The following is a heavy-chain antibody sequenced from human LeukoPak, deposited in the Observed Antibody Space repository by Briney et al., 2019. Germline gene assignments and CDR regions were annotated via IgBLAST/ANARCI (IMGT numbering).Heavy chain of an antibody. V-gene: IGHV3-23*01. CDR3: AKAPPGTYGSGSYLDIDY. CDR1: GFTFSSYA. CDR2: ISGSGGST. J-gene: IGHJ4*02. Sequence: GGSLRLSCAASGFTFSSYAMSWVRQAPGKGLEWVSAISGSGGSTYYADSVKGRFTISRDNSKNTLYLQMNSLRAEDTAVYYCAKAPPGTYGSGSYLDIDYWGQGTLVTVSS. D-gene: IGHD3-10*01.